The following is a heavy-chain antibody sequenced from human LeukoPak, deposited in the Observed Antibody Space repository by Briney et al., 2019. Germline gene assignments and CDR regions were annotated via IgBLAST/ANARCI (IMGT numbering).Heavy chain of an antibody. V-gene: IGHV1-2*02. J-gene: IGHJ3*02. CDR1: GYTFTGYY. D-gene: IGHD2/OR15-2a*01. CDR2: INPNSGGT. CDR3: ARISAYLSGAFDI. Sequence: ASVKVSCKASGYTFTGYYLHRVRQAPGQGLEWMGWINPNSGGTNYAQKFQGRVTMTRDTSISTAYMELSRLRSDDTAAYYCARISAYLSGAFDIWGQGTMVTVSS.